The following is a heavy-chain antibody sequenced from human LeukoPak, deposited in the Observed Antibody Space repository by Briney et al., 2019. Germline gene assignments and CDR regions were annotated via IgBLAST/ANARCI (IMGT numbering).Heavy chain of an antibody. J-gene: IGHJ5*02. V-gene: IGHV3-23*01. CDR2: ISGSGGST. CDR1: GFTFSSYA. D-gene: IGHD2-2*01. Sequence: GGSLRLSCAASGFTFSSYAMSWARQAPGKGLEWVSAISGSGGSTYYADSVKGRFTISRDNSKNTLYLQMDSLRVEDTAVYYCARGDIVVVLDAPNWLDPWGQGTLVTVSS. CDR3: ARGDIVVVLDAPNWLDP.